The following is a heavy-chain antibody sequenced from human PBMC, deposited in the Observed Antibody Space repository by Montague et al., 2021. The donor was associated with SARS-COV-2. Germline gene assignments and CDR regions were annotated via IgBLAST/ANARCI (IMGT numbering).Heavy chain of an antibody. CDR2: INHSGST. CDR1: GGSFSGYY. CDR3: ARGSTVTHY. Sequence: SETLSLTCAVYGGSFSGYYWSWIRQPPGEGLEWIGGINHSGSTNYNPSLKSRVTISVDTSKNQFSLKLSSVTAADTAVYYCARGSTVTHYWGQGTLVTVSS. V-gene: IGHV4-34*01. D-gene: IGHD4-17*01. J-gene: IGHJ4*02.